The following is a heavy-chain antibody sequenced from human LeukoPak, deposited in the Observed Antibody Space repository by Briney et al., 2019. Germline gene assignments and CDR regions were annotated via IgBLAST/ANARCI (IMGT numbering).Heavy chain of an antibody. Sequence: PSETLSLTCTVSGYSTSSGYYWGWIRQPPGKGLEWIGSIYHSGSTYYNPSLKSRVTISVDTSKNQFSLKLSSVTAADTAVYYCARVRLRFPYSSSYYFDYWGQGTLVTVSS. J-gene: IGHJ4*02. CDR2: IYHSGST. D-gene: IGHD6-6*01. V-gene: IGHV4-38-2*02. CDR3: ARVRLRFPYSSSYYFDY. CDR1: GYSTSSGYY.